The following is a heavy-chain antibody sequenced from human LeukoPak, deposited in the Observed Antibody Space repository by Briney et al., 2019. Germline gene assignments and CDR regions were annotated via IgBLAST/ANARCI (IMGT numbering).Heavy chain of an antibody. CDR1: GFTFSSYG. V-gene: IGHV3-33*01. CDR3: ARSPSRGLQSGGAFHYFDY. J-gene: IGHJ4*02. D-gene: IGHD5-24*01. Sequence: GGSLRLSCAASGFTFSSYGMHWVRQAPGKGLEWVAVIWYDGSNKYYADSVKGRFTISRDNSKNTLYLQMNSLRAEDTAVYYCARSPSRGLQSGGAFHYFDYWGQGTLVTVSS. CDR2: IWYDGSNK.